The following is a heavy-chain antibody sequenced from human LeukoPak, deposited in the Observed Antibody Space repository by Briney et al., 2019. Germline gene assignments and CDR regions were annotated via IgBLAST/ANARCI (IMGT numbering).Heavy chain of an antibody. V-gene: IGHV4-59*01. CDR3: VRRGSWGEPRPFDY. CDR2: IYYTGST. Sequence: SETLSLTCGASGGAITNYYWNWIRQAPGKGLEWLGYIYYTGSTTYNPSVKSRITISLDTSKKQISLKLRSVTAADTAVYYCVRRGSWGEPRPFDYWGQGSLVTVSS. D-gene: IGHD3-16*01. CDR1: GGAITNYY. J-gene: IGHJ4*02.